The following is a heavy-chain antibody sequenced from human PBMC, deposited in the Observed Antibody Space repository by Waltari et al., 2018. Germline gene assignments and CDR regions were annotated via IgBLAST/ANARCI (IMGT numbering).Heavy chain of an antibody. CDR1: GFIFSSYW. CDR2: INSDGSIT. CDR3: TRGGSGYSYGYDY. Sequence: EVQLVESGGGLVQPGGSLRLSCAASGFIFSSYWIHWVRQAPGKGLVWVSRINSDGSITTYADSVKGRLTISRDNAKNTLYLQMNSLRAVDTAVYYCTRGGSGYSYGYDYWGQGTLVTVSS. V-gene: IGHV3-74*01. D-gene: IGHD5-18*01. J-gene: IGHJ4*02.